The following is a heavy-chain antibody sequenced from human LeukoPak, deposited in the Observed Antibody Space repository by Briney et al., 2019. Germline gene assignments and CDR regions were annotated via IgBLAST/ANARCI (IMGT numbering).Heavy chain of an antibody. CDR3: ARGTSSSIAARP. CDR1: GFTVSSNC. V-gene: IGHV3-53*01. J-gene: IGHJ5*02. CDR2: IYSGGST. D-gene: IGHD6-6*01. Sequence: GGSLRLSCAASGFTVSSNCMSWVRQAPGKGLEWVSVIYSGGSTYYADSVKGRFTISRDNSKNTLYLQMNSLRAEDTAVYYCARGTSSSIAARPWGQGTLVTVSS.